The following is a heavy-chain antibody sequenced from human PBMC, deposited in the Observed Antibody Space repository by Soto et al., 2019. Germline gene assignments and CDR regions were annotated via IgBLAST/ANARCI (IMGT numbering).Heavy chain of an antibody. Sequence: QVQLVQSGAEVKKPGSSVKVSCKASGGTFSSYAISWVRQAPGQGLEWMGGIIPICGTANYAQKFQGRVTIPADESTRPAYMELSSLRSEATAVYYGAGGGYTISLAWFDPWGQGTLVTVSS. J-gene: IGHJ5*02. V-gene: IGHV1-69*01. CDR3: AGGGYTISLAWFDP. CDR2: IIPICGTA. D-gene: IGHD3-9*01. CDR1: GGTFSSYA.